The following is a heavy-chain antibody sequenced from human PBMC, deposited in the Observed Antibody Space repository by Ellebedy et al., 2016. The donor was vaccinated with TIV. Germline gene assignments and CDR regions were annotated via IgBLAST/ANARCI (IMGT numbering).Heavy chain of an antibody. CDR2: ISSSSSTI. CDR3: ARDAGSSGGIDYYYGMDV. V-gene: IGHV3-48*02. J-gene: IGHJ6*02. D-gene: IGHD6-6*01. Sequence: GESLKISCAASGFTFSSYSMNWVRQAPGKGLEWVSYISSSSSTIYYADSVKGRFTISRDNAKNSLYLQMNSLRDEDTAVYYCARDAGSSGGIDYYYGMDVWGQGTTVTVSS. CDR1: GFTFSSYS.